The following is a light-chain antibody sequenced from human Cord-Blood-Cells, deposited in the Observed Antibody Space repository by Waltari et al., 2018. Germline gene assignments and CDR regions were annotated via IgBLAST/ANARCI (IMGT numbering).Light chain of an antibody. CDR3: QQRSISLMDR. V-gene: IGKV3-11*01. Sequence: IVLTQSPATLSLSPGERATLPCRASQSVSSYLAWYQQKPGQAPRLLIYDGSNRATGIPPRFSGSGSGTDFTHTISGLEPEDFAVYYCQQRSISLMDRFEQGTKLDIK. CDR1: QSVSSY. J-gene: IGKJ2*03. CDR2: DGS.